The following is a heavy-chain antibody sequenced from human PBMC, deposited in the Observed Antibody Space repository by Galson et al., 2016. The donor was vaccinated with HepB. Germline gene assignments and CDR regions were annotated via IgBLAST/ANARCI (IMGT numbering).Heavy chain of an antibody. CDR1: GFTFTNYA. D-gene: IGHD5-12*01. J-gene: IGHJ4*02. CDR2: IDYSGGAT. Sequence: SLRLSCAASGFTFTNYAMSWVRQAPGKGLEWVSNIDYSGGATYYADSVKGQFTIPRDNSKNTLYLQMNSLRPEDTGVYYCAKVTRTSVATDYWGQGTLVTVSS. V-gene: IGHV3-23*01. CDR3: AKVTRTSVATDY.